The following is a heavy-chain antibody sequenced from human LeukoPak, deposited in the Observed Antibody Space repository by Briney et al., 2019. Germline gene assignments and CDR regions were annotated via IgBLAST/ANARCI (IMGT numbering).Heavy chain of an antibody. D-gene: IGHD3-10*01. CDR3: AKDSYYYGSGSRLRTGIDY. CDR2: ISYDGSNK. J-gene: IGHJ4*02. V-gene: IGHV3-30-3*01. Sequence: PGGSLRLSCAASGFTFDDYAMHWVRQAPGKGLEWVAVISYDGSNKYYADSVKGRFTISRDNSKNTLYLQMNSLRAEDTAVYYCAKDSYYYGSGSRLRTGIDYWGQGTLVTVSS. CDR1: GFTFDDYA.